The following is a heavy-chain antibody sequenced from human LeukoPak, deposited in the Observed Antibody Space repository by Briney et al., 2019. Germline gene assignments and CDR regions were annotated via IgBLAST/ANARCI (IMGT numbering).Heavy chain of an antibody. J-gene: IGHJ4*02. Sequence: SVKVSCKASGGTFSSYAISWVRQAPGQGLEWMGRIIPILGIANYAQKFQGRVTITADKSTSTAYMELSSLRSEDTAVYYCARAPLGIVGAIEPFDYWGQGTLVTVSS. CDR2: IIPILGIA. CDR3: ARAPLGIVGAIEPFDY. V-gene: IGHV1-69*04. D-gene: IGHD1-26*01. CDR1: GGTFSSYA.